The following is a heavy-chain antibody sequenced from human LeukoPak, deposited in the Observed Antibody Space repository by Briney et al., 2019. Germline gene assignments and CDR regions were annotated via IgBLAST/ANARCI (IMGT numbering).Heavy chain of an antibody. Sequence: GGSLRLSCAASGFTVSSNYMSWVRQAPGRGLEWVSAISGSDGRTYYAGSVKGRFTISRDNSKNTLYLQMNSLRAEDTAVYYCAKILRQNGDYEFDYWGQGTLVTVSS. CDR1: GFTVSSNY. CDR2: ISGSDGRT. V-gene: IGHV3-23*01. J-gene: IGHJ4*02. CDR3: AKILRQNGDYEFDY. D-gene: IGHD4-17*01.